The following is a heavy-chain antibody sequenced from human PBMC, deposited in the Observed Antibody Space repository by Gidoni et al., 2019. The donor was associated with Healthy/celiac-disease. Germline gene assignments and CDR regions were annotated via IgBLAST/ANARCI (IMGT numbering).Heavy chain of an antibody. D-gene: IGHD1-1*01. CDR3: ARARLERPLYYGMDV. J-gene: IGHJ6*02. CDR1: GCTFSSYS. CDR2: ISSSSSTI. Sequence: EVQLVESGGGLVQPGGSLRLYCADSGCTFSSYSMTWVRQAPGKGLGWVSYISSSSSTIYYADSVKGRFTISSDNAKNSLYLQMNSLRDEDTAVYYCARARLERPLYYGMDVWGQGTTVTVSS. V-gene: IGHV3-48*02.